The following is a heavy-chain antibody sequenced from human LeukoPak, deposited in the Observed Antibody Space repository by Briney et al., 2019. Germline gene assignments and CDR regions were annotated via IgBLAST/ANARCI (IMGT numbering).Heavy chain of an antibody. CDR1: GGSISSSNW. Sequence: SETLSLTCAVSGGSISSSNWWSWVRQPPGKGLEWIGEIYHSGSTNYNPSLKSRVTISVDKSKNQFSLKLSSVTAADTAVYYCAGVDIVVVTAITSYYFDYWGQGTLVTVSS. V-gene: IGHV4-4*02. CDR2: IYHSGST. D-gene: IGHD2-21*02. CDR3: AGVDIVVVTAITSYYFDY. J-gene: IGHJ4*02.